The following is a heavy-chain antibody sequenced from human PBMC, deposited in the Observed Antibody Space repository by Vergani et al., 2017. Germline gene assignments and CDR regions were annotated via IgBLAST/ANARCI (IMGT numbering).Heavy chain of an antibody. CDR2: IYYSGST. CDR1: GGSISSSSYY. V-gene: IGHV4-39*07. CDR3: ARVSSSGGFHKKTEEYWGPVGLVYFDY. J-gene: IGHJ4*02. Sequence: QLQLQESGPGLVKPSETLSLTCTVSGGSISSSSYYWGWIRQPPGKGLEWIGSIYYSGSTYYNPSLTSRVTISVDTSKNQFSLKLSSVTAADTAVYYCARVSSSGGFHKKTEEYWGPVGLVYFDYWGQGTLVTVSS. D-gene: IGHD6-19*01.